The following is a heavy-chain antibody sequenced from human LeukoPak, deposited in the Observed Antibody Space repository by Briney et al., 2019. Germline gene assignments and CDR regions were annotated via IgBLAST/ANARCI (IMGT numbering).Heavy chain of an antibody. V-gene: IGHV1-18*01. D-gene: IGHD1-26*01. Sequence: ASVKVSCTASGYTFTSYGISWVRQAPGQGLEWMGWISAYNGNTNYAQKLQGRVTMTTDTSTGTAYMELRSLRSDDTAVYYCAGRPISGSYGPAGTLQIDYWGQGTLVTVS. CDR1: GYTFTSYG. CDR3: AGRPISGSYGPAGTLQIDY. J-gene: IGHJ4*02. CDR2: ISAYNGNT.